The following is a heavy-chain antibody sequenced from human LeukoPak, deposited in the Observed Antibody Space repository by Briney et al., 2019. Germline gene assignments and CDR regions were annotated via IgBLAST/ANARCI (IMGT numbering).Heavy chain of an antibody. CDR3: AIGGAYCGGDCPPDAFDI. CDR1: GGSFSGYY. D-gene: IGHD2-21*02. J-gene: IGHJ3*02. Sequence: SETLSLTCAVYGGSFSGYYCRGIRQPPGKGLEWIGEINHSGSTNYNPSLKSRVTISVDTSKNQFSLKLSSVTAADTAVYYCAIGGAYCGGDCPPDAFDIWGQGTMVTVSS. V-gene: IGHV4-34*01. CDR2: INHSGST.